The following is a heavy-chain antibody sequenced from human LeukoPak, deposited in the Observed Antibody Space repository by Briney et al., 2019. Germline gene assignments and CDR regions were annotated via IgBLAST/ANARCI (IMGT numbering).Heavy chain of an antibody. Sequence: SETLSLTCAVPGYSISSGYYWGWIRPPPGKGLEWIGSIYHSGSTYYNPSLKSRVTISVDTSKNQFSLKLSSVTAADTAVYYCARAESGGTTSYYFDYWGQGTLVTVSS. V-gene: IGHV4-38-2*01. CDR1: GYSISSGYY. D-gene: IGHD1-7*01. J-gene: IGHJ4*02. CDR3: ARAESGGTTSYYFDY. CDR2: IYHSGST.